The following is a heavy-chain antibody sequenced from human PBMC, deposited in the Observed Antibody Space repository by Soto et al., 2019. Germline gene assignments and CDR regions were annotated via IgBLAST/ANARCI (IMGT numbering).Heavy chain of an antibody. CDR2: IYPGDSDT. CDR3: ARGYCTTTICDPWFDP. V-gene: IGHV5-51*01. Sequence: ESLKISCTGSGYAFTGYWIAFVLQMPGKGLEWMGIIYPGDSDTRYSPSFQGQVTISADKSITTAYLQWSSLKASDTAMYYCARGYCTTTICDPWFDPWGQGTLVTVSS. CDR1: GYAFTGYW. J-gene: IGHJ5*02. D-gene: IGHD2-2*01.